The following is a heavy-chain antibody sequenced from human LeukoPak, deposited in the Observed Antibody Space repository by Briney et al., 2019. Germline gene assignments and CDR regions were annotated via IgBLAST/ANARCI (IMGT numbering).Heavy chain of an antibody. J-gene: IGHJ6*03. D-gene: IGHD2-15*01. Sequence: GESLKISCAASGFTFSSYAMSWVRQAPGKGLEWVSAISGSGGSTYYADSVKGRFTISRDNSKNTLYLQMNSLRAEDTAVYYCAKGGRGAYYYYYMDVWGKGTTVTVSS. CDR2: ISGSGGST. CDR3: AKGGRGAYYYYYMDV. CDR1: GFTFSSYA. V-gene: IGHV3-23*01.